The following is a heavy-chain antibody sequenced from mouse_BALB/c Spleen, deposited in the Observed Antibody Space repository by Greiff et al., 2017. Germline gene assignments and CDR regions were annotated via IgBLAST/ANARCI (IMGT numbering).Heavy chain of an antibody. D-gene: IGHD1-2*01. CDR3: ARGGYYGYDFDY. J-gene: IGHJ2*01. Sequence: VQLQQSGPELVKPGASVRISCKASGYTFTSYYIHWVKQRPGQGLEWIGWIYPGNVNTKYNEKFKGKATLTADKSSSTAYMQLSSLTSEDSAVYFGARGGYYGYDFDYWGQGTTLTVSS. CDR2: IYPGNVNT. V-gene: IGHV1S56*01. CDR1: GYTFTSYY.